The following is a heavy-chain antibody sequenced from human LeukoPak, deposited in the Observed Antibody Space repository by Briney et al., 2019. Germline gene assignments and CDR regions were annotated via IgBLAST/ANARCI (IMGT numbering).Heavy chain of an antibody. CDR1: GGSISSSTYY. J-gene: IGHJ4*02. CDR2: IYYSGST. Sequence: SETLSLTCTVSGGSISSSTYYWGWIRQPPGKGLEWIGSIYYSGSTYYNPSLKSRVTISIDTSKNQFSLNLNSVTAADTAVYYCAINDGSGSYYKSDYWGQGTLVTVSS. CDR3: AINDGSGSYYKSDY. V-gene: IGHV4-39*01. D-gene: IGHD3-10*01.